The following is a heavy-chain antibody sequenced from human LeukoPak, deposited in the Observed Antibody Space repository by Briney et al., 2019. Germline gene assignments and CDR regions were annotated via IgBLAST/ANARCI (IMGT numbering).Heavy chain of an antibody. V-gene: IGHV3-74*01. J-gene: IGHJ4*02. D-gene: IGHD6-19*01. Sequence: GGALRLSCAASGFTFSKYWMLWVRQAPGKGLESVSRINTDGTVTTYADSVKGRFTVSRDNADNTMFLQMNSVRDEDPAVYYCATKQWLAPPPDSWGQGTPVTVSS. CDR1: GFTFSKYW. CDR2: INTDGTVT. CDR3: ATKQWLAPPPDS.